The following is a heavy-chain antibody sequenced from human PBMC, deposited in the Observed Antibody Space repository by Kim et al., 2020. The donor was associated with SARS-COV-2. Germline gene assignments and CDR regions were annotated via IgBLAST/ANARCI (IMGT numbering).Heavy chain of an antibody. J-gene: IGHJ4*02. D-gene: IGHD3-10*01. CDR2: IYYSGST. V-gene: IGHV4-59*01. CDR3: ARVKVREANFAVIAEYYFDY. Sequence: SETLSLTCTVSGGSISSYYWSWIRQPPGEGLEWIGYIYYSGSTNYNPSLKSRVTISVDTSKNQFSLKLSSVTAADTAVYYCARVKVREANFAVIAEYYFDYWGQGTLVTVSS. CDR1: GGSISSYY.